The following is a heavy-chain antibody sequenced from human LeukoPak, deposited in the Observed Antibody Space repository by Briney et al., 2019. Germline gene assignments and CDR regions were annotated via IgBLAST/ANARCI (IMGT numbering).Heavy chain of an antibody. V-gene: IGHV4-59*08. D-gene: IGHD3/OR15-3a*01. Sequence: SETLSLTCTVSGDSISSYYWSWIRQPLGKGLEWIGYIYYSGSTNYNPSLKSRVTISVDTSKNQFSLKLTSVTAADTAVYYCARQTGSGLFILPGGQGTLVTVSS. CDR3: ARQTGSGLFILP. CDR1: GDSISSYY. CDR2: IYYSGST. J-gene: IGHJ4*02.